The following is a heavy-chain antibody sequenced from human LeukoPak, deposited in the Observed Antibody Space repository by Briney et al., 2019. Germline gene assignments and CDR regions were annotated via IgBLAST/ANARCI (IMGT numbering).Heavy chain of an antibody. CDR2: IYYSGST. J-gene: IGHJ2*01. CDR3: ARTTYYYDSSGYYYDWYFDL. CDR1: GGSISSSSYY. V-gene: IGHV4-39*01. D-gene: IGHD3-22*01. Sequence: SETLSLTCTVSGGSISSSSYYWGWIRQPPGKGLEWIGSIYYSGSTYYNPSLKSRVTISVDTSKNQFSLKLSSVTAADTAVYYCARTTYYYDSSGYYYDWYFDLWGRGTLVTVSS.